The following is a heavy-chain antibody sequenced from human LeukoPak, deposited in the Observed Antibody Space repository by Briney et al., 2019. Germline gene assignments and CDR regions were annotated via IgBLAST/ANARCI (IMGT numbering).Heavy chain of an antibody. Sequence: GGSLRLSCAASGFTFSSYAMHWVRQAPGKGLEYVSAISSNGGSTYYANSVKGRFTISRDNSKNTLYLQMGSLRAEDMAVYYCARDLTVTTGAFDYWGQGTLVTVSS. CDR3: ARDLTVTTGAFDY. CDR2: ISSNGGST. V-gene: IGHV3-64*01. J-gene: IGHJ4*02. D-gene: IGHD4-17*01. CDR1: GFTFSSYA.